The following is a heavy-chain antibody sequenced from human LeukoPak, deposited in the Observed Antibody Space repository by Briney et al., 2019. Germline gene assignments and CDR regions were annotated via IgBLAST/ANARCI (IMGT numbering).Heavy chain of an antibody. D-gene: IGHD1-1*01. CDR2: IVVGSGNT. CDR1: GFTFTSSA. V-gene: IGHV1-58*01. Sequence: SVKVSCKVSGFTFTSSAVQWVRQARGQRLEWIGWIVVGSGNTNYAQKFQERVTITRDMSTSTAYMELSSLRSEDTAVYYCAARTANVAFDIWGQGTMVTVSS. J-gene: IGHJ3*02. CDR3: AARTANVAFDI.